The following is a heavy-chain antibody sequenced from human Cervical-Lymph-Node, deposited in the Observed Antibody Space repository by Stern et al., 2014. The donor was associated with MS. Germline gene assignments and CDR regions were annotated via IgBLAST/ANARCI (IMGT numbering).Heavy chain of an antibody. CDR2: IYDSESS. CDR1: GGSISSGGYY. J-gene: IGHJ4*02. CDR3: ATGPPGSRWYMFDQ. D-gene: IGHD6-13*01. V-gene: IGHV4-31*03. Sequence: QVQLQESGPGLVKPSQTLSLTCRVSGGSISSGGYYWSWIRQHPGKGLEWIGYIYDSESSYYNPSFKSRVTMSVDTSENQFSLKLSSVTAADTAVYYCATGPPGSRWYMFDQWGQGTLVTVAS.